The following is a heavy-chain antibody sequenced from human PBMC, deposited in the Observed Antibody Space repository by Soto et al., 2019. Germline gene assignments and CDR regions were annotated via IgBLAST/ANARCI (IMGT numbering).Heavy chain of an antibody. CDR3: ARDSRGGGFDP. D-gene: IGHD3-16*01. CDR1: GGSISSGGYY. CDR2: IYYSGST. V-gene: IGHV4-31*03. Sequence: TSETLSLTCTVSGGSISSGGYYWSWIRQHPGKGLEWIGYIYYSGSTYYNPSLKSRVTISVDTSKNQFSLKLSSVTAADTAVYYCARDSRGGGFDPWGQGTLVTVSS. J-gene: IGHJ5*02.